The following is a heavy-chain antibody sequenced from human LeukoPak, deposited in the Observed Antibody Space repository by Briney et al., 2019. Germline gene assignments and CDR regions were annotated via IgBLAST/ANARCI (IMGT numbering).Heavy chain of an antibody. CDR3: ARDREVGATGYYFDY. CDR1: GGSIRNYY. CDR2: INYSGST. Sequence: SETLSLTCTVSGGSIRNYYWSWIQQPPGKGLEWIGYINYSGSTNYSPSLKSRVTISVDTSDNQFSLKLSSVTAADTAVYYCARDREVGATGYYFDYWGQGTLVTVSS. J-gene: IGHJ4*02. V-gene: IGHV4-59*12. D-gene: IGHD1-26*01.